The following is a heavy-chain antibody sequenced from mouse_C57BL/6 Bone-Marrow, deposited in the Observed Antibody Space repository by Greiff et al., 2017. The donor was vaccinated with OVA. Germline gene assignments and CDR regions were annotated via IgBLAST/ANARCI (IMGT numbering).Heavy chain of an antibody. CDR3: ARQERDYFDY. V-gene: IGHV5-12*01. Sequence: EVKLVESGGGLVQPGGSLKLSCAASGFTFSDYYMSWVRQTPEKRLEWVAYISNGGGSTYYPDTVKGRFTISRDNAKNTLYLQMSRLKSEDTAMDYYARQERDYFDYWGQGTTLTVSS. CDR1: GFTFSDYY. J-gene: IGHJ2*01. CDR2: ISNGGGST.